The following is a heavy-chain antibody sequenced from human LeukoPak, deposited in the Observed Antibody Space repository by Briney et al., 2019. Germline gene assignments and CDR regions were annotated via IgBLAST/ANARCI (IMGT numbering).Heavy chain of an antibody. D-gene: IGHD5-18*01. J-gene: IGHJ4*02. V-gene: IGHV1-2*02. CDR1: GYTFTGYR. CDR2: INPNIGDT. Sequence: ASVKVSCMASGYTFTGYRMHWVRQAPGQGLEWMGWINPNIGDTKYTQKFQDRVTLTRDTSISTAYMELSRLRSDDTAVYYCARDLMDTAMWEFDYWGQGTLVTVSS. CDR3: ARDLMDTAMWEFDY.